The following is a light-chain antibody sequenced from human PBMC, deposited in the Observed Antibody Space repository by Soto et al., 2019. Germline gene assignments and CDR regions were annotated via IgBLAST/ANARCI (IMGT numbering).Light chain of an antibody. Sequence: DITMTQSPATLSASVGDRVTIPCRASQTITRWLTWYQQKPGKAPRLLIYEASTLQSGVPSRFSGSGSGTDFTLTISSLQPEDFGTYYCQQCYMGWTFGQGTKVDI. CDR3: QQCYMGWT. J-gene: IGKJ1*01. CDR2: EAS. CDR1: QTITRW. V-gene: IGKV1-5*01.